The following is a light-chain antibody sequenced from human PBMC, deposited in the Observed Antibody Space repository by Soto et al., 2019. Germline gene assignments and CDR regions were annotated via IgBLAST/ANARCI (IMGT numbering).Light chain of an antibody. Sequence: EIVLTQSPGTLSLSPGERTTLSCRSSQSVSSNYLAWYQQKPDQAPRLVIYDVSGSATGIPDRFSGSGSGTDFPLTISRLEHEDFAVYYCQPYGSSPTFGQGTKVEIK. CDR2: DVS. J-gene: IGKJ1*01. V-gene: IGKV3-20*01. CDR1: QSVSSNY. CDR3: QPYGSSPT.